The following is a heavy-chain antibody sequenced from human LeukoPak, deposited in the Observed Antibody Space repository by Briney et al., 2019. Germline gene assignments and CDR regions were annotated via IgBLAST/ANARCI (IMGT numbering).Heavy chain of an antibody. J-gene: IGHJ5*02. CDR2: INQDGSEK. CDR3: ARAISGA. CDR1: GFTFSSKW. V-gene: IGHV3-7*04. Sequence: PGGSMRLSCVASGFTFSSKWMSWVRQAPGKGLEWVANINQDGSEKYYVDSVKGRFTIYRDNAKNSLYLQMNSLRAEDTAVYYCARAISGAWGQGTLVTVSS. D-gene: IGHD2-15*01.